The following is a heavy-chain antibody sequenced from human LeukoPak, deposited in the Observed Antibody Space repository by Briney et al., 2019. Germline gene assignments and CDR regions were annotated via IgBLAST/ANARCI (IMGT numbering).Heavy chain of an antibody. J-gene: IGHJ6*02. D-gene: IGHD6-13*01. V-gene: IGHV1-8*01. CDR2: MNPNSGTT. CDR3: ARQTSSNWFSYYYDYGLDV. Sequence: GASVKASCKASGYTFTSDDIHWVRQATGQGLEWMGWMNPNSGTTGSAQKFQGRVTMTRNIPISTAYMELSSLSSEDTAVYYCARQTSSNWFSYYYDYGLDVWGQGTTVTVSS. CDR1: GYTFTSDD.